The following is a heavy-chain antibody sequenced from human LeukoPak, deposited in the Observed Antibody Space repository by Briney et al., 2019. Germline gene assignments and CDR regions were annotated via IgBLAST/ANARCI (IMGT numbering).Heavy chain of an antibody. V-gene: IGHV1-24*01. D-gene: IGHD6-13*01. CDR1: GYTLTELS. J-gene: IGHJ4*02. CDR3: AREAPLLIAAAGPSGDY. CDR2: FDPEDGET. Sequence: ASVKVSCKVSGYTLTELSMHWVRQAPGKGLEWMGGFDPEDGETIYAQKFQGRVTMTRDTSISTAYMELSRLRSDDTAVYYCAREAPLLIAAAGPSGDYWGQGTLVTVSS.